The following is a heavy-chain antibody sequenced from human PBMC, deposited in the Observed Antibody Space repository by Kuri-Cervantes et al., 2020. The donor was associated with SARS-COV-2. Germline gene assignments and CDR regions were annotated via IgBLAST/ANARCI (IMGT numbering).Heavy chain of an antibody. D-gene: IGHD2-2*01. V-gene: IGHV4-4*07. CDR2: IYTSGST. Sequence: GSLRLSCTVSGGSISSHYWSWIRQPAGKGLEWIGRIYTSGSTNYNPSLKSRVTMSVDTSKNQFSLKLSSVTAADTAVYYCARDCGSSTSCYALDPWGQGTLVTVSS. CDR3: ARDCGSSTSCYALDP. CDR1: GGSISSHY. J-gene: IGHJ5*02.